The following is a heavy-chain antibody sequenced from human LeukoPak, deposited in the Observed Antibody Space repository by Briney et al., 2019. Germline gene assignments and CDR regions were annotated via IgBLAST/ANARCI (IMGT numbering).Heavy chain of an antibody. V-gene: IGHV1-2*02. CDR2: INPNSGGT. CDR3: ARGYCSGGSCYPAPDY. Sequence: GASVKVSCKASGYTFTGYYMHWVRQAPGQGLEWMGWINPNSGGTNYAQKFQGRVTMTRDTSISTAYMELSRLRSDDTAVYYCARGYCSGGSCYPAPDYWGQGTLVTVSS. CDR1: GYTFTGYY. D-gene: IGHD2-15*01. J-gene: IGHJ4*02.